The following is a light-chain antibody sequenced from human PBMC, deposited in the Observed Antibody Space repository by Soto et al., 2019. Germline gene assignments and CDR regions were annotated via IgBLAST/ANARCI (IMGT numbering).Light chain of an antibody. J-gene: IGKJ1*01. CDR3: QQSYSTRWT. CDR1: QSISNY. CDR2: AAS. Sequence: DIQMTQSPSSLSASVGDRVTITCRASQSISNYLNWYQQRPGKAPKLLICAASSLQSGVPSRFSGSGSGTDFTLTISSLQPEDFATYYCQQSYSTRWTFGQGTKVEIK. V-gene: IGKV1-39*01.